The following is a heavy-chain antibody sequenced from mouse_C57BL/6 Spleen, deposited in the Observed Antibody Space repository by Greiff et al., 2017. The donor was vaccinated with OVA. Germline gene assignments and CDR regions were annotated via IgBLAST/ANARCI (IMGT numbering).Heavy chain of an antibody. CDR3: ARWYYGSSPKGYFDV. CDR1: GYTFTSYW. J-gene: IGHJ1*03. D-gene: IGHD1-1*01. CDR2: IDPSDSYT. Sequence: QVQLQQPGAELVMPGASVKLSCKASGYTFTSYWMHWVKQRPGQGLEWIGEIDPSDSYTNYNQKFKGKSTLTVDKSSSTAYMQLSSLTSADSAVYYCARWYYGSSPKGYFDVWGTGTTVTVSS. V-gene: IGHV1-69*01.